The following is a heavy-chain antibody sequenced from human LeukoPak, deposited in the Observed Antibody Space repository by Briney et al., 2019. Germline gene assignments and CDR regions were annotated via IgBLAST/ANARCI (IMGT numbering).Heavy chain of an antibody. J-gene: IGHJ4*02. CDR2: IYYSGST. CDR3: ARHEFEEIAVADPPYPDY. D-gene: IGHD6-19*01. V-gene: IGHV4-39*01. Sequence: SETLSLTCTVSGGSISSSSYYWGWIRQPPGKGLEWIGSIYYSGSTYYNPSLKSRVTISVDTSQNQFSLKLSSWTAADTAGYYCARHEFEEIAVADPPYPDYWGQGILVTVSS. CDR1: GGSISSSSYY.